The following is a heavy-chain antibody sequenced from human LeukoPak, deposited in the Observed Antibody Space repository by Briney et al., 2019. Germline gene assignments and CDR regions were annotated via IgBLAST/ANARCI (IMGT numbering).Heavy chain of an antibody. D-gene: IGHD6-13*01. CDR1: GFSFSSYS. CDR3: VRGYSSSRYLRRGV. J-gene: IGHJ4*02. V-gene: IGHV3-21*01. CDR2: ISSSGSYI. Sequence: GGTLRLSCAASGFSFSSYSMNWVRQAPGKGLEWVSSISSSGSYIYYADSVTGRFTISRDNPKNSLYLQMNSLRAEDTAVYYCVRGYSSSRYLRRGVWGQGTLVTVSS.